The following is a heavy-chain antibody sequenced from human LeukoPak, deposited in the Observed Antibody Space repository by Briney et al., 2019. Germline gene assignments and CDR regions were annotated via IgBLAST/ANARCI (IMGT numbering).Heavy chain of an antibody. CDR2: FDPEDGET. D-gene: IGHD1-26*01. V-gene: IGHV1-24*01. J-gene: IGHJ4*02. Sequence: ASVTVSCKVSGYTLTELSMHWVRQAPGKGLEWMGGFDPEDGETIYAQKFQGRVTMTEDTSTDTAYMELSSLRSEDTAVYHCATDPWYSGSYRDYWGQGTLVTVSS. CDR1: GYTLTELS. CDR3: ATDPWYSGSYRDY.